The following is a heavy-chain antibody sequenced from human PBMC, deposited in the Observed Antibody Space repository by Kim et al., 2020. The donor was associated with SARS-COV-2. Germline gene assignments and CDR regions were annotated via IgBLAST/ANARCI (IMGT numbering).Heavy chain of an antibody. Sequence: GGSLRLSCAASGFTVSSNYMSWVRQAPGKGLEWVSLIYSDGSTYYADSVKGRFTISRDNSKNTLYLQMNSLRAEDTAVYYCARHYSSRGPFDIWGQGTMVTVSS. CDR1: GFTVSSNY. D-gene: IGHD6-13*01. J-gene: IGHJ3*02. CDR3: ARHYSSRGPFDI. CDR2: IYSDGST. V-gene: IGHV3-53*01.